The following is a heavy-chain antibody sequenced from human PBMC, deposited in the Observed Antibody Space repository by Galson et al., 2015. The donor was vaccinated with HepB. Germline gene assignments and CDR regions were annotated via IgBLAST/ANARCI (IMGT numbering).Heavy chain of an antibody. Sequence: LRLSCAASGFTFSSYPMHWVRQAPGKGLEWVALISYDGSNRYYADSVKGRFTISRDKPKNTVYLQMNSLRAEDTALYYCASHIYWGQGTLVTVSS. CDR3: ASHIY. V-gene: IGHV3-30*04. J-gene: IGHJ4*02. CDR2: ISYDGSNR. CDR1: GFTFSSYP.